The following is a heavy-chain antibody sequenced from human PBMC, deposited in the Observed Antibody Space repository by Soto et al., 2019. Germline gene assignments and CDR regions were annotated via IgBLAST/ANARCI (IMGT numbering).Heavy chain of an antibody. D-gene: IGHD6-19*01. Sequence: QVQLVESGGGVVQPGRSPRLSCAASGFTFSTYGMHWVRQAPGKGLEWVAVISYDGNEKHYADSVKGRFTISRDNSKDTLSLQMNSLRAEDAAVYYCAKEGPRGGWTYGDYWGQGTLVTVSS. CDR2: ISYDGNEK. CDR1: GFTFSTYG. CDR3: AKEGPRGGWTYGDY. V-gene: IGHV3-30*18. J-gene: IGHJ4*02.